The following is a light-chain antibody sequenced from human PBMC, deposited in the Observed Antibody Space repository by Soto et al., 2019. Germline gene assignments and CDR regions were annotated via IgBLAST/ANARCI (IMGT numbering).Light chain of an antibody. J-gene: IGKJ1*01. CDR1: QSVSSY. Sequence: IFMTQSPATLSVSPWERVTLSCRASQSVSSYLAWYQQKPGQPPRLLIYGASTRATGTPARFSGSGSGTEFTLTISSLQSEDFAVYYCQQYNNWPRTFGQGTKVDIK. V-gene: IGKV3-15*01. CDR2: GAS. CDR3: QQYNNWPRT.